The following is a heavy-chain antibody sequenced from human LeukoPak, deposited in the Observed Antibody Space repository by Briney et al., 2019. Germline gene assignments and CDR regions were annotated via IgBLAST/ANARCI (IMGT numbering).Heavy chain of an antibody. CDR2: ISSSNSYI. J-gene: IGHJ6*02. CDR3: ATGDTVTTGYYYYAMGV. V-gene: IGHV3-21*01. D-gene: IGHD4-17*01. Sequence: GRSLRLSCAASGFTFSSYGMNWVRQAPGKGLEWVSSISSSNSYIYYADSVKGRFTISRDNSRNTLYLQMNSLRPEDTAVYYCATGDTVTTGYYYYAMGVWGQGTTVTVSS. CDR1: GFTFSSYG.